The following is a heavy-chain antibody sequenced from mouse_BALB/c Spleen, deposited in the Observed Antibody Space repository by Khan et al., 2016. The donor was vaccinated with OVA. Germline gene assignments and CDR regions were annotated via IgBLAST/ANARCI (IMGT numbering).Heavy chain of an antibody. CDR3: AREGAYYRSDGLFSY. J-gene: IGHJ3*01. D-gene: IGHD2-14*01. CDR1: GYTFTTYT. Sequence: VQLQQSGAELARPGASVKMSCKASGYTFTTYTMHWVKQRPGQGLEWIGYINPSNGYTNYNQKFKDKSTLTADKSSSTAYMQLSSLTSDYSAVYYFAREGAYYRSDGLFSYWGQGTLVTVSA. V-gene: IGHV1-4*01. CDR2: INPSNGYT.